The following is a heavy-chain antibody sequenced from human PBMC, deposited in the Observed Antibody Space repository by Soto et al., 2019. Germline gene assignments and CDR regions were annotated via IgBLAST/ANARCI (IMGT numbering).Heavy chain of an antibody. CDR1: GGSISSGDYS. CDR3: GTGRGEYDNSGPVDY. J-gene: IGHJ4*02. Sequence: SETLSLTCAVSGGSISSGDYSWNWIRQPPGKGLEWIGYIYYGGSTYYNPSLQSRVTMSVDRSRNQFSLKLNSVTAADTAVYYCGTGRGEYDNSGPVDYWGQGTLVTVSS. D-gene: IGHD3-22*01. V-gene: IGHV4-30-2*01. CDR2: IYYGGST.